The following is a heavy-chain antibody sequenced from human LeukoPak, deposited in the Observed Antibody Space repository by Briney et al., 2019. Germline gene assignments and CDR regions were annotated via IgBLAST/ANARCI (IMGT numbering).Heavy chain of an antibody. V-gene: IGHV3-43*02. J-gene: IGHJ6*02. Sequence: GGSLRLSCAASGFTFDDYAMHWVRHAPGKGLEWVSLISGDGGSTYYADSVKGRFTISRDNGKNSLYLQMNSLRTEDTALYYCAKASGSSWSYYYYGMDVWGQGTTVTVSS. D-gene: IGHD6-13*01. CDR2: ISGDGGST. CDR1: GFTFDDYA. CDR3: AKASGSSWSYYYYGMDV.